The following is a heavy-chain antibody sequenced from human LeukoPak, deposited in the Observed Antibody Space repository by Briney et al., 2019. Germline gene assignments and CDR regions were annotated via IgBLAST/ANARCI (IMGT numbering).Heavy chain of an antibody. Sequence: GGSLRLSCAASGFTFSIYDMNWVRQAPGKGLEWVSTISTGGGSTYYADSVKGRFTISRGNSKSTLYLQINGLRGDDTAVYYCAKSGGQWGQGTLVTVFS. D-gene: IGHD2-15*01. V-gene: IGHV3-23*01. CDR2: ISTGGGST. CDR3: AKSGGQ. CDR1: GFTFSIYD. J-gene: IGHJ4*02.